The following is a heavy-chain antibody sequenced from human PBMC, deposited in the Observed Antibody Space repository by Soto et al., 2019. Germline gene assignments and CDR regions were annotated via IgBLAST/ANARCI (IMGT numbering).Heavy chain of an antibody. Sequence: EVQLVESGGGLVKPGGSLRLSCAASGFTFSSYSMNWVRQAPGEGLEWVATISSSSYIYYADAVKGRFNISRENAKNTLYLQMNSLRAEDTAVYYCARGGDGDKGDYWGQGTLVTVSS. CDR2: ISSSSYI. J-gene: IGHJ4*02. CDR3: ARGGDGDKGDY. V-gene: IGHV3-21*01. D-gene: IGHD4-17*01. CDR1: GFTFSSYS.